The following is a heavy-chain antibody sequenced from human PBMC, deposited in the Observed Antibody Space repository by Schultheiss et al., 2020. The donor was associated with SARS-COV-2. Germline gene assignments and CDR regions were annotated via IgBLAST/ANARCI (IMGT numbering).Heavy chain of an antibody. J-gene: IGHJ6*02. V-gene: IGHV3-66*02. CDR3: AREPVATVVTRYYYYGMDV. CDR1: GFTVSSNY. CDR2: IYSGGST. D-gene: IGHD4-23*01. Sequence: GGSLRLSCAASGFTVSSNYMSWVRQAPGKGLEWVSVIYSGGSTYYADSVKGRFTISRDNSKNTLYLQMNSLRAEDTAVYYCAREPVATVVTRYYYYGMDVWGQGTTVTVSS.